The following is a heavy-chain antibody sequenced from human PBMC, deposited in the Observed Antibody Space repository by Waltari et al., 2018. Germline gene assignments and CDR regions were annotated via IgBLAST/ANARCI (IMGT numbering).Heavy chain of an antibody. CDR1: GGSFSGYY. CDR2: INHSGST. J-gene: IGHJ6*03. D-gene: IGHD3-3*01. Sequence: QVQLQQWGAGLLKPSETLSLTCAVYGGSFSGYYWSWIRQPPGKGLEWIGEINHSGSTNDNPSLKSRVTISVDTSKNQFSLKLSSVTAADTAVYYCARAAGDYDFWSGFYYYYYMDVWGKGTTVTISS. V-gene: IGHV4-34*01. CDR3: ARAAGDYDFWSGFYYYYYMDV.